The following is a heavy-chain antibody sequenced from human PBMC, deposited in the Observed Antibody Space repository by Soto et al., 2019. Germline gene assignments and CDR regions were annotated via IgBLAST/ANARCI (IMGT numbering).Heavy chain of an antibody. Sequence: PSETLSLTCTVSDDSIDSYYWSWIRQPPGKGPEWIGYVYYTGRTNYNPSLKSRVTMSLDTSKKQFSLKLTSVTAADTALYYCARARTRGSGYFDHWGQGTLLTVSS. CDR1: DDSIDSYY. D-gene: IGHD2-2*01. J-gene: IGHJ4*02. CDR2: VYYTGRT. CDR3: ARARTRGSGYFDH. V-gene: IGHV4-59*01.